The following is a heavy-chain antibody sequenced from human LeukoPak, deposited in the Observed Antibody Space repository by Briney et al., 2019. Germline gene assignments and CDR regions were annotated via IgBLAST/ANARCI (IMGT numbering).Heavy chain of an antibody. Sequence: SETLPLTCTVSGGSISSYFWNWIRQPAGKGLEWIGRLYNSGTTQYNPSLKSRVTVSVDTSMNHFSLKLTSVTAADTAVYYCARGGISGTSSYDYWGQGTLVTVSS. D-gene: IGHD1-7*01. CDR1: GGSISSYF. V-gene: IGHV4-4*07. CDR3: ARGGISGTSSYDY. CDR2: LYNSGTT. J-gene: IGHJ4*01.